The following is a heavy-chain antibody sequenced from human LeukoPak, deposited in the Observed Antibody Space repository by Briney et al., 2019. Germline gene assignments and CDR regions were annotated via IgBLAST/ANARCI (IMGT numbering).Heavy chain of an antibody. J-gene: IGHJ5*02. D-gene: IGHD2-15*01. Sequence: ASVKASCKASGYTFTSYSTSWVRQAPGQGLEWMGWITAYKGNTNYAQKLQGTVTMTTDTSTSTAYMELRSLRSDDTAVYDWARAVVVVVAATSWFDPWGQGTLVTVSS. V-gene: IGHV1-18*01. CDR2: ITAYKGNT. CDR3: ARAVVVVVAATSWFDP. CDR1: GYTFTSYS.